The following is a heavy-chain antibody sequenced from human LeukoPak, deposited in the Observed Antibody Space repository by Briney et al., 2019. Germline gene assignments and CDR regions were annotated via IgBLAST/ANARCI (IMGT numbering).Heavy chain of an antibody. CDR3: AKVRYVGYYFDT. V-gene: IGHV3-23*01. Sequence: QPGGSLRLSCAASGFTFSNYAMNWVRQAQGKGLEGVSSISGSGGSTYYADSVKGRFTISRDNSKNTLYLQMNSLRAEDTAIYYCAKVRYVGYYFDTWGQGTLVTVSS. CDR2: ISGSGGST. CDR1: GFTFSNYA. J-gene: IGHJ4*02. D-gene: IGHD3-9*01.